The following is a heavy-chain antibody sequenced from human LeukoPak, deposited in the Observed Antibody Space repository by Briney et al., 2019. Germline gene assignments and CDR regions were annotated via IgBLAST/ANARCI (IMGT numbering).Heavy chain of an antibody. D-gene: IGHD5-18*01. CDR2: ISGSGGST. CDR1: GFTFSIYA. Sequence: PGGSLRLSCAASGFTFSIYAISWVRQAPGKGLESVSAISGSGGSTYYADSVKGRFTISRDNSKNTLYLQMNSLRAEDTAVYYCAKAGRGYSYGFVYGGQGTLVTVSS. V-gene: IGHV3-23*01. CDR3: AKAGRGYSYGFVY. J-gene: IGHJ4*02.